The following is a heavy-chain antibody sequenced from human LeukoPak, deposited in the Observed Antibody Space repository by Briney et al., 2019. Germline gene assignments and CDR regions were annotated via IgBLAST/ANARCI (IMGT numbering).Heavy chain of an antibody. D-gene: IGHD4-17*01. CDR3: ARVFSTVPNNWFDP. Sequence: ASVKVSCKTSGYTFISYGISWVRQAPGQGLEWMGWISAYNGNTNYAQKFQGRVTMTRDTSISTAYMELSRLRSDDTAVYYCARVFSTVPNNWFDPWGQGTLVTVSS. J-gene: IGHJ5*02. V-gene: IGHV1-18*01. CDR1: GYTFISYG. CDR2: ISAYNGNT.